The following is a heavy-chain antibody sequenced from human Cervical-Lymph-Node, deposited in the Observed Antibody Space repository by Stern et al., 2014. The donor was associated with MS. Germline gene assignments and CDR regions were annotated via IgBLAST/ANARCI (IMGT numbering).Heavy chain of an antibody. CDR3: ASPVTLTVGAMDV. Sequence: VQLVESGAEMRKPGSSVKVSCKASGGTFSTYPINWVRQAPGQGLEWMGGIIPIFGTPNYAQRFQGRVTITADESTNTAHMELSSLRSEDTAVYYCASPVTLTVGAMDVWGQGTTVTVSS. V-gene: IGHV1-69*01. D-gene: IGHD3-16*01. CDR1: GGTFSTYP. CDR2: IIPIFGTP. J-gene: IGHJ6*02.